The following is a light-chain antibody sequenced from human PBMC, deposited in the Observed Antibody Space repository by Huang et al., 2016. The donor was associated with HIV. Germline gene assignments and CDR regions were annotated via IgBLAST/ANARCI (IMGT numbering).Light chain of an antibody. CDR1: QSVSSY. CDR2: DAS. Sequence: EIILTQSPATLSLSPGERATLSCRASQSVSSYLAWYQQKPGQAPRLLIYDASNRATGIPARFSGSGSGTDCTLTISSLEPEDFAVYYCQQRSNRPPLTFGGGTKVEIK. J-gene: IGKJ4*01. V-gene: IGKV3-11*01. CDR3: QQRSNRPPLT.